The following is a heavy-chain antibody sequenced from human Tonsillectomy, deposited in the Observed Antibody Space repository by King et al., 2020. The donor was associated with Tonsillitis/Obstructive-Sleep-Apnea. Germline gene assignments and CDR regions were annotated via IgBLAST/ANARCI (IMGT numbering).Heavy chain of an antibody. CDR1: GGSISSYY. V-gene: IGHV4-59*08. D-gene: IGHD6-19*01. CDR2: IYYSGST. J-gene: IGHJ3*02. Sequence: QLQESGPGLVKPSETLSLTCTVSGGSISSYYWSWIRQPPGKGLEWIGYIYYSGSTNYNPSLKSRVTISVDTSKNQFSLKLSSVTAADPAVYYCASATGGDSSGWDSFAFDIWGQGTMVTVSS. CDR3: ASATGGDSSGWDSFAFDI.